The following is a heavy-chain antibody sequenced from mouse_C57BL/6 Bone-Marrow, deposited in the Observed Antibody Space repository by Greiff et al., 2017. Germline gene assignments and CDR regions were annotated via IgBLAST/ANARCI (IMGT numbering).Heavy chain of an antibody. V-gene: IGHV3-8*01. Sequence: VQLQQSGPGLAKPSQTLSLTCSVTGYSITSDYWNWIRKFPGNKLEYMGYISYSGSTYYTPSLKSLISITRDTSKNQYYMQVNSVTNEDTATCYCARYYDYDDDMDDWGQGTSVTVSS. CDR2: ISYSGST. J-gene: IGHJ4*01. D-gene: IGHD2-4*01. CDR3: ARYYDYDDDMDD. CDR1: GYSITSDY.